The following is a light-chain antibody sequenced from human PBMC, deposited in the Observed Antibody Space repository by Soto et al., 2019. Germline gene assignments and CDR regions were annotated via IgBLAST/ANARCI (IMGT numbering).Light chain of an antibody. V-gene: IGLV3-1*01. CDR3: QAWDSSTHYV. CDR1: KLGDKY. Sequence: SYELTQPPSVSVSPGQTASIPCSGDKLGDKYASWYQQRPGQSPVVVIYEDNKRPSGIPERFSGSNSGNTATLTISGTQATDEAHYYCQAWDSSTHYVFGTGTKVTVL. J-gene: IGLJ1*01. CDR2: EDN.